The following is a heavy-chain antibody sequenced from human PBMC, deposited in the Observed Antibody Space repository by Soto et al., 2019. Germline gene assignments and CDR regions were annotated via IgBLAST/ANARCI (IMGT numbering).Heavy chain of an antibody. Sequence: PSETLSLTCAVAGGSISSGGYSWSWIRQPPGKGLEWIGYIYHSGSTYYNPSLKSRVTISVDRSKNQFSLKLSSVTAADPAVYYCARVVKNYYDSSGYYSHAFDIWGQGTMVTVSS. D-gene: IGHD3-22*01. CDR3: ARVVKNYYDSSGYYSHAFDI. J-gene: IGHJ3*02. CDR1: GGSISSGGYS. V-gene: IGHV4-30-2*01. CDR2: IYHSGST.